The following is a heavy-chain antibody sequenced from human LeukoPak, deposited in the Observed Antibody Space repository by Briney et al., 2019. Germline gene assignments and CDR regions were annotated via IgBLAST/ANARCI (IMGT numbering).Heavy chain of an antibody. Sequence: ASVKVSCKASSYTFTRYGISWVRQAPGQGLEWMGWINPNSGGTNYAQKFQGRVTMTRDTSISTAYMELSRLRSDDTAVYYCARGTRVVVTARWFDPWGQGTLVTVSS. CDR1: SYTFTRYG. CDR3: ARGTRVVVTARWFDP. D-gene: IGHD2-21*02. CDR2: INPNSGGT. J-gene: IGHJ5*02. V-gene: IGHV1-2*02.